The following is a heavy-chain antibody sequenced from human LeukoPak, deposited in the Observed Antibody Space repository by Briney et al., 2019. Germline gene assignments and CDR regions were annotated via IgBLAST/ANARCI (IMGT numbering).Heavy chain of an antibody. V-gene: IGHV1-69*04. CDR3: ARGPLTGVTLFDY. Sequence: ASVEVSCKASGGTFNSYAISWVRQAPGQGLEWMGRIIPILGIANYAQKFQGRVTITADKSTSTAYMELSSLRSEDTAVYYCARGPLTGVTLFDYWGQGTLVTVSS. D-gene: IGHD3-10*01. CDR1: GGTFNSYA. J-gene: IGHJ4*02. CDR2: IIPILGIA.